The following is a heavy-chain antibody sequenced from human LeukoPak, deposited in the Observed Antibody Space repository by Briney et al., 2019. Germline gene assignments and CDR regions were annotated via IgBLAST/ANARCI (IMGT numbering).Heavy chain of an antibody. J-gene: IGHJ4*02. Sequence: SETLSLTCSVSGDSIMSSGSYWGWIRQPPGKALEWIGSVSSSGGTHYSPSLRNRLSISMDTSQNQFSLRLSSVTVADTAVYYCGKYIGGSMFEHWGQGALVTVSS. CDR2: VSSSGGT. V-gene: IGHV4-39*07. CDR1: GDSIMSSGSY. D-gene: IGHD3-10*01. CDR3: GKYIGGSMFEH.